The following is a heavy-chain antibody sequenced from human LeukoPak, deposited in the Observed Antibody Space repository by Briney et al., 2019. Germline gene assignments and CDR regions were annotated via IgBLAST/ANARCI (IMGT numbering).Heavy chain of an antibody. V-gene: IGHV1-8*01. CDR2: MNPNSGNT. J-gene: IGHJ6*02. D-gene: IGHD7-27*01. Sequence: ASVKVSCKASVYTFTSYDINWVRQATGQGLEWMGWMNPNSGNTGYAQKFRGRVTMTRNTSISTVHMELSSLRSEDTAVYYCARLLGIHYYYGMDVWGQGTTVTVSS. CDR3: ARLLGIHYYYGMDV. CDR1: VYTFTSYD.